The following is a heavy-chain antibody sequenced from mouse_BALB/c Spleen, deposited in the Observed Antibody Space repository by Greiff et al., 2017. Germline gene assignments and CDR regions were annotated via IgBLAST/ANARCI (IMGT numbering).Heavy chain of an antibody. CDR3: ARGDYDGFAY. Sequence: VQGVESGPGLVAPSQSLSITCTVSGFSLTSYGVHWVRQPPGKGLEWLGVIWAGGSTNYNSALMSRLSISKDNSKSQVFLKMNSLQTDDTAMYYCARGDYDGFAYWGQGTLVTVSA. D-gene: IGHD2-4*01. V-gene: IGHV2-9*02. CDR1: GFSLTSYG. J-gene: IGHJ3*01. CDR2: IWAGGST.